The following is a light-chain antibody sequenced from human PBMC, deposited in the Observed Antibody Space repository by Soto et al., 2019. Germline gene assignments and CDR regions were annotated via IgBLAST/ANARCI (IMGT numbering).Light chain of an antibody. CDR2: SNN. CDR1: SSNIGSNT. V-gene: IGLV1-44*01. J-gene: IGLJ2*01. CDR3: AAWDDSLNGPV. Sequence: QSVLTQPPSASGTPGQRVTISCSGSSSNIGSNTVNWYQQLPGTAPKLLIYSNNQRPSGVPDRFSGSKSGTSASLASSGLQSEEEADYYCAAWDDSLNGPVFGGGTKVTVL.